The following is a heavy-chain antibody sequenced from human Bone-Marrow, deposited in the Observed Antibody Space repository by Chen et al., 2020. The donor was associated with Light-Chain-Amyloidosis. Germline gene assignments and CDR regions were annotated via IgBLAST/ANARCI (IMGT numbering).Heavy chain of an antibody. CDR3: ARESSVAAPYYLDY. CDR2: IREDGNEK. V-gene: IGHV3-7*01. J-gene: IGHJ4*02. CDR1: GFAFSRYF. Sequence: VESGGGLVQPGGSLRLSCAAPGFAFSRYFMSWVRQAPGKGLEWVANIREDGNEKYYVQSVKGRFTISRDNAKNAVYLQMHSLGAEDSAIYFCARESSVAAPYYLDYWGQGIRVTVSA. D-gene: IGHD6-25*01.